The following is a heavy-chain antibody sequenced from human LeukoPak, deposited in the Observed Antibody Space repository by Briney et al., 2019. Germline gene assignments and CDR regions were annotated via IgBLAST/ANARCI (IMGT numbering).Heavy chain of an antibody. J-gene: IGHJ4*02. V-gene: IGHV3-30*04. CDR1: GFTFSNYA. D-gene: IGHD1-26*01. CDR3: ARDLVGRTMGPTPF. Sequence: GGSLRLSCAASGFTFSNYAMPWVRQAPGKGLEWVAVISYDGSNIYYADSVKGRFTISRDNSKNTLSLQMNSLRVEDTAVYYCARDLVGRTMGPTPFWGQGTLVTVSS. CDR2: ISYDGSNI.